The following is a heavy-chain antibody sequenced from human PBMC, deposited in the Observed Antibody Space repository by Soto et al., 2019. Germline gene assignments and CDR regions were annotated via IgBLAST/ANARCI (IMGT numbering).Heavy chain of an antibody. CDR1: GYSFTSYW. Sequence: GESLKISCKGSGYSFTSYWISWVRQMPGKGLEWMGRIDPSDSYTNYSPSFQGHVTISADKSISTAYLQWSSLKASDTAMYYWARRYSYAVDAFGICGQGTMVTGSS. CDR2: IDPSDSYT. D-gene: IGHD5-18*01. CDR3: ARRYSYAVDAFGI. V-gene: IGHV5-10-1*01. J-gene: IGHJ3*02.